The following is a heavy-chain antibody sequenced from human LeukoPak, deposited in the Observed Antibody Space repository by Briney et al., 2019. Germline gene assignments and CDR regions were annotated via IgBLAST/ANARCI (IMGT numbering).Heavy chain of an antibody. Sequence: PSETLSLTCAVYGGSFSGYYWSWIRQPPGKGLEWIGEINHSGSTNYNPSLKSRVTISVDTSKNQFSLKLSSVTAADTAVHYCAREFVSNYNSYYYYYYGMDVWGQGTTVTVSS. D-gene: IGHD4-11*01. CDR1: GGSFSGYY. CDR3: AREFVSNYNSYYYYYYGMDV. CDR2: INHSGST. J-gene: IGHJ6*02. V-gene: IGHV4-34*01.